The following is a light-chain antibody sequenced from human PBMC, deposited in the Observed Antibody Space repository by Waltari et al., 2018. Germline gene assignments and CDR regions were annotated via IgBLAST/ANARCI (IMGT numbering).Light chain of an antibody. Sequence: QSMLTQPPSASGTPGQRVTISCSGSSSNIGDNVVNWYQQLPGKAPKLLIYRNDQRPSGVPDRFSASKSGTSASLAISGLQSEDEADYYCAAWDDRMNGHWVFGGGTKVTVL. CDR2: RND. V-gene: IGLV1-44*01. CDR1: SSNIGDNV. CDR3: AAWDDRMNGHWV. J-gene: IGLJ3*02.